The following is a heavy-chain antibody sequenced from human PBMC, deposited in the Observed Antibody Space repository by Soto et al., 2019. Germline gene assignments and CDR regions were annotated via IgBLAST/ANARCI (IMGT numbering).Heavy chain of an antibody. CDR2: IRSRSIDM. V-gene: IGHV3-21*01. CDR3: VRESYPAKAFDI. Sequence: EVQLVESGGGLVKPGESLRLSCAASGFTFSNYNINWVRQAPGKGLEWVSSIRSRSIDMYYADSVKGRFTISRDDAKNSLSLQMNGRRAEDTAVDFCVRESYPAKAFDIWGQGTRVTVSS. D-gene: IGHD2-2*01. CDR1: GFTFSNYN. J-gene: IGHJ3*02.